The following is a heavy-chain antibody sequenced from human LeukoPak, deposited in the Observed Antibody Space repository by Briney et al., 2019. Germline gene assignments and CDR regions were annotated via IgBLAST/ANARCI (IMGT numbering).Heavy chain of an antibody. CDR1: ASTFSSYG. J-gene: IGHJ3*02. CDR3: VKARGIQLWFGAFDI. D-gene: IGHD5-18*01. CDR2: FSGSGGST. Sequence: GGSLRLSCAASASTFSSYGMSWVRQAPGKGLEWVSTFSGSGGSTYSADSVKGRFTNSRDNSKNILYVQMNSLRAEDTAVYYGVKARGIQLWFGAFDIWGQGTMVTVSS. V-gene: IGHV3-23*01.